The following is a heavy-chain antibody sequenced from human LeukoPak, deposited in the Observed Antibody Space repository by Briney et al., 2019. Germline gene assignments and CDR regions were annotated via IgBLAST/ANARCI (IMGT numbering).Heavy chain of an antibody. V-gene: IGHV4-34*01. CDR3: ARGRDEANSHNYDFWGSGYYTGVYFDY. J-gene: IGHJ4*02. D-gene: IGHD3-3*01. Sequence: PSETLSLTCAVYGGSFSGYYWSWLRQPPGKGLEWIGEIHHSGSTNYNPSLKSRVTISVDTSKNQFSLNLTSMTAADTAVYYCARGRDEANSHNYDFWGSGYYTGVYFDYWGQGTRVTVSS. CDR1: GGSFSGYY. CDR2: IHHSGST.